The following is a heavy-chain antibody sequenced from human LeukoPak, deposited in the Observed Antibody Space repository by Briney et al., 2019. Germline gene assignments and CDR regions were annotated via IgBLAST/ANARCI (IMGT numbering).Heavy chain of an antibody. D-gene: IGHD3-22*01. CDR2: ISWDGGST. CDR1: GFTFDDYA. Sequence: GLLRLSCAASGFTFDDYAMHWVRQAPGKGLEWVSLISWDGGSTYYAVSVKGRLTISRDNSKNSLYLQMNSLRAEDTALYYCAKAGSGYSVYYFDYWGQGTLVTVSS. V-gene: IGHV3-43D*04. CDR3: AKAGSGYSVYYFDY. J-gene: IGHJ4*02.